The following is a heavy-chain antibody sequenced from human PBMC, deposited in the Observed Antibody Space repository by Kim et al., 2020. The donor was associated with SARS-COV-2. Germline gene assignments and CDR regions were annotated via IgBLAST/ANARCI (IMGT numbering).Heavy chain of an antibody. CDR2: ISYDGSNK. Sequence: GGSLRLSCAASGFNFSRYGMHWVRQAPGKGLEWVAVISYDGSNKYYADSVKGRFTISRDNSKNTLYLQMNSLRAEDTAVYYCVKESYDFFYYYYGMDVWGQGTTVTGSS. CDR3: VKESYDFFYYYYGMDV. D-gene: IGHD3-3*01. J-gene: IGHJ6*02. CDR1: GFNFSRYG. V-gene: IGHV3-30*18.